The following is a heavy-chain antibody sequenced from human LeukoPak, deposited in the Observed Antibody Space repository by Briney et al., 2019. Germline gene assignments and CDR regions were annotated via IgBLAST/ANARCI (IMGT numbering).Heavy chain of an antibody. CDR2: ISSTSIYI. CDR1: GFTFSTFT. V-gene: IGHV3-21*01. D-gene: IGHD2-2*02. Sequence: GGSLRLSCAASGFTFSTFTMNWVRQAPGKGLEWVSSISSTSIYIYYADSVKGRFTISRDNAENSLYLQMNSLRPEDTAVYYCARDGGERYCSSTGCYKDRFDPRGQGTLVTVSS. J-gene: IGHJ5*02. CDR3: ARDGGERYCSSTGCYKDRFDP.